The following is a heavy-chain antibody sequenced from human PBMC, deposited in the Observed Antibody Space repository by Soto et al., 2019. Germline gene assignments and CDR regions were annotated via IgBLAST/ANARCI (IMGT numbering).Heavy chain of an antibody. D-gene: IGHD5-12*01. J-gene: IGHJ4*02. Sequence: VQLLESGGGLVQPGGSLRLSCAASGFSFSSYAMVWVRQAPGKGLEWVSVISARGGSSYFADSVKGRFTISRYNSKNVLSLEMNSLRADDTAIYFCAKGSIEYSASVDNWGQGTLVLVSS. V-gene: IGHV3-23*01. CDR1: GFSFSSYA. CDR2: ISARGGSS. CDR3: AKGSIEYSASVDN.